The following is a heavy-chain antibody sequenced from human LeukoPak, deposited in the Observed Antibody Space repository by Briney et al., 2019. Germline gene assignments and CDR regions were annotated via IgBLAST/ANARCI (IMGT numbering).Heavy chain of an antibody. Sequence: ASVKVSCKASGYTFTGSGWYLYWLRQAPGQGLECVGWLHPNNGATGYAQKFQGRVAMTTDTSISTAYMELSRLRPDDTAIYYCARDGPTQMVDFDYWGQGTLVTVSS. CDR2: LHPNNGAT. CDR3: ARDGPTQMVDFDY. V-gene: IGHV1-2*02. J-gene: IGHJ4*02. D-gene: IGHD3-10*01. CDR1: GYTFTGSGWY.